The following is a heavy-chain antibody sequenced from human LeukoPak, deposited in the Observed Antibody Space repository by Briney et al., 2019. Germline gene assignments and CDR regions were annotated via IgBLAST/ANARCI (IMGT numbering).Heavy chain of an antibody. J-gene: IGHJ4*02. Sequence: ASVKVSCKASGYTFTGYYMHWVRQAPGQGLEWMGWINPNSGGTNYAQKFQGRVTMTRDTSISTAYMELSRMTSDDTALYYCARTYTAVHYFDYWGQRTLVTVSS. CDR3: ARTYTAVHYFDY. D-gene: IGHD2-21*02. V-gene: IGHV1-2*02. CDR1: GYTFTGYY. CDR2: INPNSGGT.